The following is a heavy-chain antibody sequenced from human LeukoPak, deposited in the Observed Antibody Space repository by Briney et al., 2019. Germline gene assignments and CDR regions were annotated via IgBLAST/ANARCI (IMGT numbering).Heavy chain of an antibody. Sequence: SETLSLTCTVSGGSISSYYWSWIRQPPGKGLEWIGYIYYSGSTNYNPSLKSRVTISVDTSKNQFSLKLSSVTAADTAVYYCAGGRTTVTTSDYWGQGTLVTVSS. CDR1: GGSISSYY. V-gene: IGHV4-59*12. CDR2: IYYSGST. CDR3: AGGRTTVTTSDY. D-gene: IGHD4-17*01. J-gene: IGHJ4*02.